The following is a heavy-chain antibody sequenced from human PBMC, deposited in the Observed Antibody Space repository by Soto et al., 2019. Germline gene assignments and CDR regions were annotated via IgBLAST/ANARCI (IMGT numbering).Heavy chain of an antibody. CDR1: GYTFSNFW. Sequence: GESLKISCQSSGYTFSNFWVGWVRQLPGKGLEWMGIIYPGDHETRYSPSFHGKVTISADRSINTAYLQWNSLEASDTAFYFCARSPRSSPYFDYWGQGALVTVS. V-gene: IGHV5-51*01. D-gene: IGHD6-13*01. J-gene: IGHJ4*02. CDR2: IYPGDHET. CDR3: ARSPRSSPYFDY.